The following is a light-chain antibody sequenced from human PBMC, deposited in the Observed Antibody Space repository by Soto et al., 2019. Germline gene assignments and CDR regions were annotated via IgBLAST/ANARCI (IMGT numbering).Light chain of an antibody. Sequence: SVLTPPSSVSGSPGQSITISCTGTSSDVGSYNYVSWYQQNPGKAPKLMIYEVSNRPSGVSHRFSGSRSGNTASLTISGLQSEDEADYYCISYTTSNTWVFGGGTKLTVL. CDR1: SSDVGSYNY. CDR3: ISYTTSNTWV. CDR2: EVS. J-gene: IGLJ3*02. V-gene: IGLV2-14*01.